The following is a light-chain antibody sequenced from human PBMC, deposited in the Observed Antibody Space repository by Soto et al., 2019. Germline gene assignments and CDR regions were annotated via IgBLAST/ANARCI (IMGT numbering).Light chain of an antibody. CDR1: QRVKNN. J-gene: IGKJ1*01. Sequence: EIVMTQSPATLSVSPGERVTLSCRASQRVKNNMAWYQQKPGQVPRVLIYGASTRATGIPARFSGSGSGTEFTLTITNLQPEDFAVYHCQQYDNWPPWTFGQGTKVEIK. CDR2: GAS. V-gene: IGKV3-15*01. CDR3: QQYDNWPPWT.